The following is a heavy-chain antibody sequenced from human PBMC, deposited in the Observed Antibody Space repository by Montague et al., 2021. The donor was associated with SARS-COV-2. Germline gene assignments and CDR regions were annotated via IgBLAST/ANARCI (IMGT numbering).Heavy chain of an antibody. CDR2: ISEIGST. CDR3: ARLQGGRRLMDY. CDR1: GGSINNYN. Sequence: SETLSFTCTVSGGSINNYNWGSFRQLPGKALEYIAYISEIGSTHRNNALKSRVTISVDPSRNKFYLDVNSVTAADTAVYYCARLQGGRRLMDYWGQGTLVTIPS. J-gene: IGHJ4*02. D-gene: IGHD5-12*01. V-gene: IGHV4-59*13.